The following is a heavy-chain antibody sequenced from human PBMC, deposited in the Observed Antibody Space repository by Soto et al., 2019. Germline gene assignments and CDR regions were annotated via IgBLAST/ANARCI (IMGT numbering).Heavy chain of an antibody. CDR2: IWYDGSNK. Sequence: QVQLVESGGGVVQPGRSLRLSCAASGFTFSSYGMHWVRQAPGKGLEWVAVIWYDGSNKYYADSVKGRFTISRDNPKNTLYLQMSGLRAEDTAVYYCPRSNRGYYGSGNGDYFDPWGQGTLVMVS. J-gene: IGHJ4*02. CDR3: PRSNRGYYGSGNGDYFDP. V-gene: IGHV3-33*01. CDR1: GFTFSSYG. D-gene: IGHD3-10*01.